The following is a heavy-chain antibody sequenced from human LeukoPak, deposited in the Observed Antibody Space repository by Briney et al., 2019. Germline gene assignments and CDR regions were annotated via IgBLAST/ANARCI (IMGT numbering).Heavy chain of an antibody. V-gene: IGHV4-34*01. CDR2: INHSGST. D-gene: IGHD6-6*01. J-gene: IGHJ5*02. CDR1: GRSFSGYY. Sequence: SEPLTLTCAVFGRSFSGYYWSWIRQPPGKGLEWIGEINHSGSTNYNPTLKSRVTISVDTSKNQFSLKLRSVTAADTAVYYCAIVPRMENSSSPFYTWGQRTLGTVSS. CDR3: AIVPRMENSSSPFYT.